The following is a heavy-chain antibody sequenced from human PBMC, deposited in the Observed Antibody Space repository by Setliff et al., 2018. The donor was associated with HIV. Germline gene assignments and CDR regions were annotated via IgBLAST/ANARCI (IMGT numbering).Heavy chain of an antibody. CDR3: ARHSYYASGSYSYYGGMDV. V-gene: IGHV4-4*09. CDR2: IYTSGST. CDR1: GGSISNFY. Sequence: PSETLSLTCIVSGGSISNFYCSWSWIRQPPGKGLEWIGYIYTSGSTKYNPSLKNRVTISLDTSKNQFSLKLSSVTAADTAVYYCARHSYYASGSYSYYGGMDVWGQGTTVTVSS. J-gene: IGHJ6*02. D-gene: IGHD3-10*01.